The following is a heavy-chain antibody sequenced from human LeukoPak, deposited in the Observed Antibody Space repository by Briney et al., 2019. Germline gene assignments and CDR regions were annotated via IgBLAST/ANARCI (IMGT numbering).Heavy chain of an antibody. V-gene: IGHV3-23*01. CDR2: ISDSGDVS. CDR3: AKARSYYYYGLDV. CDR1: GFIFRRSA. Sequence: GGSLRLSCVASGFIFRRSAMNWVRQAPGKGLEWVSSISDSGDVSYYADSVKGRFTISRDNSKNTLYLQMNSLRAEDTAVYYCAKARSYYYYGLDVWGQGTTVTVSS. J-gene: IGHJ6*02.